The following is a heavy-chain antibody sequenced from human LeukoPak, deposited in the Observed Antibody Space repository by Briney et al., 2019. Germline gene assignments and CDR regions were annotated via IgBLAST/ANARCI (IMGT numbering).Heavy chain of an antibody. D-gene: IGHD6-13*01. Sequence: GGSLRLSCAASGFTFSSYGMSWVRQAPGKGLEWVSAISGRGSSTYYADSVKGRFSISRDNSENTLYLQMNSLRAEDTAVYYCAKMLTGIAAAGTEDWFDPWGQETLVTVSS. J-gene: IGHJ5*02. CDR3: AKMLTGIAAAGTEDWFDP. V-gene: IGHV3-23*01. CDR1: GFTFSSYG. CDR2: ISGRGSST.